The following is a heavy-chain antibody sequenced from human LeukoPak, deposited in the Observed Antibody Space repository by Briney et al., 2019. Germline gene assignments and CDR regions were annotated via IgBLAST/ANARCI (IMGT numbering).Heavy chain of an antibody. J-gene: IGHJ4*02. CDR2: ISYHARDQ. D-gene: IGHD2-8*01. CDR3: AAQPCINGICYLDY. V-gene: IGHV3-30*04. Sequence: GGSLRLSGTASGFTFSDHAMHWVRKAPGKGLEWVTVISYHARDQFYADSVKGRFTVSRDNSRNILYLQMNSLRAEDSAVYYCAAQPCINGICYLDYWGQGALVTVSS. CDR1: GFTFSDHA.